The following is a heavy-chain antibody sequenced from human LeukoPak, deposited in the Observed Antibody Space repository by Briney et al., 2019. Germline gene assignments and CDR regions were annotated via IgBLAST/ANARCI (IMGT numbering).Heavy chain of an antibody. Sequence: ASVKVSCKVSGDTLTELSMHWVRQAPGKGLEWMGGSDPEDGETIYAQKFQGRVTMTEDTSTDTAYMELSSLRSEDTAVYYCATDTGIAAAGTLPAEDYYYGMDVWGQGTTVTVSS. J-gene: IGHJ6*02. V-gene: IGHV1-24*01. CDR2: SDPEDGET. CDR3: ATDTGIAAAGTLPAEDYYYGMDV. D-gene: IGHD6-13*01. CDR1: GDTLTELS.